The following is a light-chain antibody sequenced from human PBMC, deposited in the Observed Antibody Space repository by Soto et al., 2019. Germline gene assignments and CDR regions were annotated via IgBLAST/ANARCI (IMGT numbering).Light chain of an antibody. CDR1: QSVSSSY. CDR2: GAS. CDR3: QQYGSSPPNT. Sequence: EIGLTQSPGTLSLSPGERATLSCRASQSVSSSYLAWYQQKPGQAPRLLIYGASSRATGIPDRFSGSGSGTDFTLTISRLEPDDFAVYYCQQYGSSPPNTFGQGTKLEIK. V-gene: IGKV3-20*01. J-gene: IGKJ2*01.